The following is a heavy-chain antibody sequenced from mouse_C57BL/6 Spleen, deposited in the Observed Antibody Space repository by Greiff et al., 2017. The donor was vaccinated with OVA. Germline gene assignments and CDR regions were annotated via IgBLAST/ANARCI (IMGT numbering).Heavy chain of an antibody. CDR2: IDPETGGT. J-gene: IGHJ3*01. V-gene: IGHV1-15*01. D-gene: IGHD2-1*01. CDR3: TYGNWAWFAY. Sequence: QVQLQQSGAELVRPGASVTLSCKASGYTFTDYEMHWVKQTPVHGLEWIGAIDPETGGTAYNQKFKGKAILTADKSSSTAYMELRSLTSEDSAVYYCTYGNWAWFAYWGQGTLVTVSA. CDR1: GYTFTDYE.